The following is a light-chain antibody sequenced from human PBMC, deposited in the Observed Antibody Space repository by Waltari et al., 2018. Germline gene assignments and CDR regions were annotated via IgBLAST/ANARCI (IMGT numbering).Light chain of an antibody. Sequence: EIVLTQSPGTLSLSPGERAALSCRASQSVGTYIPWYQQKPGQAPRLLIFGAANRATGIPDRLSGSGSGTDFSLTISRLEPEDFAVYYCQMYGRLPVTFGHGTRVEIK. CDR1: QSVGTY. V-gene: IGKV3-20*01. J-gene: IGKJ1*01. CDR2: GAA. CDR3: QMYGRLPVT.